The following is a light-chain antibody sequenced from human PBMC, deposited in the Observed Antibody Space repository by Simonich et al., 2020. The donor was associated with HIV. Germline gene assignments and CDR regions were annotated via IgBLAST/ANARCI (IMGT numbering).Light chain of an antibody. CDR3: QQYNSYPWT. V-gene: IGKV1-5*03. J-gene: IGKJ1*01. CDR1: QSISSW. Sequence: DIQMTQSPSTLSGSVGDRVTITCRASQSISSWLAWYQQKPGKAPKLLIYKASSLESGVPSRFSGSGSGTEFTLTIASLQPDDSATYYCQQYNSYPWTFGQGTKVEIK. CDR2: KAS.